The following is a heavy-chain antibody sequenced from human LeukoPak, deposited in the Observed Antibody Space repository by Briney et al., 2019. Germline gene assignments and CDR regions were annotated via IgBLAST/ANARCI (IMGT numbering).Heavy chain of an antibody. Sequence: PGKSLRLSCAASGFTLWTYGMHWVRQSPGKGLEWVSAISGGGGSTHYADSVKGRFTISRDNSKNTLYLQMNSLRADDTAVYYCAKFFDILTGYFDSWGQGTLVTVSS. CDR1: GFTLWTYG. D-gene: IGHD3-9*01. J-gene: IGHJ4*02. CDR2: ISGGGGST. V-gene: IGHV3-23*01. CDR3: AKFFDILTGYFDS.